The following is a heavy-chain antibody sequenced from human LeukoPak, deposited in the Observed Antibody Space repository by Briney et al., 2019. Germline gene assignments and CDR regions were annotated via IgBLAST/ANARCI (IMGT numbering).Heavy chain of an antibody. D-gene: IGHD2-15*01. V-gene: IGHV3-23*01. J-gene: IGHJ3*02. CDR2: ISGSGGST. Sequence: GGSLRLSCAASGFTFSSYAMSWVRQAPGKGLEWVSAISGSGGSTYYADSVKGRFTISRDNSKNTLYLQMNSLRAEDTAVYYCAKDTMDIVVVVAAEDAFDIWGQGTMVTVSS. CDR1: GFTFSSYA. CDR3: AKDTMDIVVVVAAEDAFDI.